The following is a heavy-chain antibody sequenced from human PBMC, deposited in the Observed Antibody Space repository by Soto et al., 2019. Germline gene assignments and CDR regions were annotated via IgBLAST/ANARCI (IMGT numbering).Heavy chain of an antibody. CDR2: IRSKANNYAT. Sequence: PVGSLRLSCATSGFTFSASAMHWVRQVSGKGLEWIARIRSKANNYATTYAASVKGRFTISGDDSENTVYLQMNSLKTEDTAIYYCAKQIYGGNSWGQGTLVTVSS. CDR1: GFTFSASA. J-gene: IGHJ4*02. V-gene: IGHV3-73*01. D-gene: IGHD2-21*02. CDR3: AKQIYGGNS.